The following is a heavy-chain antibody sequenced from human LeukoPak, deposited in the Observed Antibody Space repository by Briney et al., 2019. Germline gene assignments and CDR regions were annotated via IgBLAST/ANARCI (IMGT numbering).Heavy chain of an antibody. J-gene: IGHJ5*02. D-gene: IGHD2-15*01. Sequence: ASVKVSCKASGYTFTGYYMHWVRQAPGQGLEWMGWINPNSGGTNYAQKFQGRVTMTRDTSISTAYMELSRLRSDDTAVYYCARDSHEVVVVAATPVWLDPWGQGTLVTVSS. CDR2: INPNSGGT. CDR1: GYTFTGYY. V-gene: IGHV1-2*02. CDR3: ARDSHEVVVVAATPVWLDP.